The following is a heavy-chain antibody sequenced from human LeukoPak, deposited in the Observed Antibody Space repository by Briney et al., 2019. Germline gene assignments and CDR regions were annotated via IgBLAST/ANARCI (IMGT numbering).Heavy chain of an antibody. CDR2: VYYSGST. D-gene: IGHD7-27*01. J-gene: IGHJ4*02. Sequence: SETLSLTCTVSGGSVNSNNYYWGCIRQPPGKELEWIGSVYYSGSTNYNPSLKSRVTISIDTSKNQFSLRLRSVTAADTAVYYCAREVWGIDFWGQGTLVTVSS. CDR3: AREVWGIDF. V-gene: IGHV4-39*07. CDR1: GGSVNSNNYY.